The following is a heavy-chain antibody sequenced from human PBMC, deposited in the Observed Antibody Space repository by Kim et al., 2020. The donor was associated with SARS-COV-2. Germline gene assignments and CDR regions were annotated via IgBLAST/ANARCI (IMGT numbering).Heavy chain of an antibody. J-gene: IGHJ3*02. CDR1: GYTLTELS. Sequence: ASVKVSCKVSGYTLTELSMHWVRQAPGKGLEWMGGFDPEDGETIYAQKFQGRVTMTEDTSTDTAYMELSSLRSEDTAVYYCATVPMGATYDAFDIWGQGTMVTVSS. D-gene: IGHD1-26*01. V-gene: IGHV1-24*01. CDR2: FDPEDGET. CDR3: ATVPMGATYDAFDI.